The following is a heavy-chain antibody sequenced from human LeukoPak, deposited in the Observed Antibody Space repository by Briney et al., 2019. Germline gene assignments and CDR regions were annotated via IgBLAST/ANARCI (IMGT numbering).Heavy chain of an antibody. D-gene: IGHD2-2*01. Sequence: PGGSLRLSCAASGFSFSSYGMHWVRQAPGKGLEWVAVIWYDGSKKYYADSVKGRFIISRDNSRNTLYLQMNSLRAEDTAVYYCAKSMAGYCDSTIDYWGQGTLVTVSS. J-gene: IGHJ4*02. V-gene: IGHV3-33*06. CDR1: GFSFSSYG. CDR2: IWYDGSKK. CDR3: AKSMAGYCDSTIDY.